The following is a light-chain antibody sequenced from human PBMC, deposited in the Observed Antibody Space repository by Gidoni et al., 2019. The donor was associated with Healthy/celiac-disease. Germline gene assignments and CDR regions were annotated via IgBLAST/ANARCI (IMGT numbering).Light chain of an antibody. CDR2: EVC. Sequence: QSALTQPASVSGSPGQSITISCTGTSSDVGGYNYLSWYQQHQGKAPKLMIYEVCNRPSGVSNRFSGSKSGNTASLTISGLQAEDEADYYCSSYTSSSTLFGGGPKLTVL. V-gene: IGLV2-14*01. CDR1: SSDVGGYNY. J-gene: IGLJ2*01. CDR3: SSYTSSSTL.